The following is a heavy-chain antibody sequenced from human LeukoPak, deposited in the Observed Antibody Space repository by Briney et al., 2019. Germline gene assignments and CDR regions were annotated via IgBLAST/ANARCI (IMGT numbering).Heavy chain of an antibody. CDR1: GASASNYY. Sequence: SETLSLTCRVPGASASNYYWGWIRQSPGRGLELMGFFHYSGSTNYNPSLNSRVTTSIDTSMNQLSLPLVSATAADTAVYFCARHHDGGPKLRLDFWGLGVLVTVSS. J-gene: IGHJ4*02. D-gene: IGHD2-15*01. CDR2: FHYSGST. V-gene: IGHV4-59*08. CDR3: ARHHDGGPKLRLDF.